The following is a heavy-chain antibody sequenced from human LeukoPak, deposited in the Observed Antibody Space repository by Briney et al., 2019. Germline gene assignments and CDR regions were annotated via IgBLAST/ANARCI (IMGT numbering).Heavy chain of an antibody. V-gene: IGHV4-38-2*02. J-gene: IGHJ4*02. CDR3: ATCPPYYYGSSGYYYY. CDR1: GYSISSGYY. D-gene: IGHD3-22*01. CDR2: IYHSGST. Sequence: SETLSLTCTVSGYSISSGYYWGWIRQPPGKGLEWIGSIYHSGSTYYNPSLKSRVTISVDTSKNQFSLKLSSVTAADTAVYYCATCPPYYYGSSGYYYYWGQGTLVTVSS.